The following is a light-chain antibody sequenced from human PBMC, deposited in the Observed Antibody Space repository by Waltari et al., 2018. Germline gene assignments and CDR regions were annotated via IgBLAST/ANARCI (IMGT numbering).Light chain of an antibody. V-gene: IGKV1-5*03. CDR1: QSISKW. J-gene: IGKJ4*01. CDR2: KAS. CDR3: QQYNSYSLLS. Sequence: DIQMTQSPSTLSASVGDRVIFSCRASQSISKWLAWYKQKPGKAPKLLIYKASTLESGVPSRFIGSGSGTEFTLTISSLHPEDFATYYCQQYNSYSLLSFGGGTKVEIK.